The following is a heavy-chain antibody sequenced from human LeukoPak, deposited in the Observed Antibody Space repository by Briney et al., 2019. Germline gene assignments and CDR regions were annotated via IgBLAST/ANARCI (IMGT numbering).Heavy chain of an antibody. CDR3: ARSSMFRGVTVDY. Sequence: KPSETLSLTCTVSGGSINSSSYYWGWIRQPPGEALEWVGSIYHSGYTYYNPSLKSRVTISVDTSKSQFSLKLSSVTAADTAVYYCARSSMFRGVTVDYWGQGTLVTVSS. CDR2: IYHSGYT. D-gene: IGHD3-10*01. CDR1: GGSINSSSYY. V-gene: IGHV4-39*01. J-gene: IGHJ4*02.